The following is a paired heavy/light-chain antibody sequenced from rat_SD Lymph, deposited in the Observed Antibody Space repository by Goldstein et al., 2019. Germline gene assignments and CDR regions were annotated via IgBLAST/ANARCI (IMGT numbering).Light chain of an antibody. CDR2: KAS. Sequence: DTVLTQSPALAVSPGERVTISCKASESVSTRMHWYQQKPGQQPKLLIYKASNLASGVPARFSGSGSGTDFTLTIDPVEADDTATYFCQQSWNGRTFGGGTKLELK. V-gene: IGKV3S9*01. J-gene: IGKJ1*01. CDR1: ESVSTR. CDR3: QQSWNGRT.
Heavy chain of an antibody. V-gene: IGHV2-41*01. Sequence: QVQLKESGPGLVQPSQTLSLTCTVAGFSLTSYNVHWVRQPPGKGLEWMGVIWNTGGTRYNSALKSRLSISKDTSKSQVFLKMNSLQTEDTATYYCARDEEGSFPYWGQGVMVTVSS. CDR1: GFSLTSYN. CDR3: ARDEEGSFPY. CDR2: IWNTGGT. D-gene: IGHD1-11*01. J-gene: IGHJ2*01.